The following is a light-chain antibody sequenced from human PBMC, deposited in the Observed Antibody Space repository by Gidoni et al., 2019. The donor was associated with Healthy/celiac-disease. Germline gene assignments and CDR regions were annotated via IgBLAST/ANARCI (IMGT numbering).Light chain of an antibody. J-gene: IGKJ2*01. CDR3: QQYYSTPYT. CDR2: WAS. Sequence: DIVMTQPPDSLAVSLGERATINCKSSQSVLYSSNNKNYLAWYQQKPGQPPKLLIYWASTRESGVPDRFRGSGSGTDFTLTISSLQAEDVAVYYCQQYYSTPYTFXQXTKLEIK. CDR1: QSVLYSSNNKNY. V-gene: IGKV4-1*01.